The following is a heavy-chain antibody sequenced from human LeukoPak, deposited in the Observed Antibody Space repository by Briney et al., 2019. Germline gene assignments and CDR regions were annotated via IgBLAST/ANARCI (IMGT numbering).Heavy chain of an antibody. J-gene: IGHJ5*02. V-gene: IGHV4-34*01. CDR3: ATLVLGYCTNGVCLYNWFDP. Sequence: SETLSLTCAVYGGSFSGYYWSWIRQPPGKGLEWIGEINHSGSTNYNPSLKSRVTISVDTSKNQFSLKLSSVTAADTAVYYCATLVLGYCTNGVCLYNWFDPWGQGTLVTVSS. CDR2: INHSGST. CDR1: GGSFSGYY. D-gene: IGHD2-8*01.